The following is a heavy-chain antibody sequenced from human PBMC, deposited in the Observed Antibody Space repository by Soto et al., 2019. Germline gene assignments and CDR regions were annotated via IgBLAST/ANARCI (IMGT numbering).Heavy chain of an antibody. J-gene: IGHJ3*02. D-gene: IGHD6-13*01. CDR3: ARDVLGAIAADAFDI. Sequence: EVQLVESGGGLVQPGGSLRLSCAASGFTFSSYWMSWVRQAPGKGLEWVANIKQDGSEKYYVDSVKGRFTISRDNAKNSLYLQMNCLRAEDTAVYYCARDVLGAIAADAFDIWGQGTMVTVSS. CDR1: GFTFSSYW. V-gene: IGHV3-7*03. CDR2: IKQDGSEK.